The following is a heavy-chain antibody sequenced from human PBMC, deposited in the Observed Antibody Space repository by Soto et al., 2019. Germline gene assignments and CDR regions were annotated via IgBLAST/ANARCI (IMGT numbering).Heavy chain of an antibody. CDR2: INPYTSTT. V-gene: IGHV1-2*02. CDR1: GYSFTHYY. J-gene: IGHJ4*02. CDR3: ARASGSPLTVYPPVGF. D-gene: IGHD1-20*01. Sequence: QVQLVQSGAEMKKLGASVKVSCKASGYSFTHYYVHWVRQAPGQGLEWMGWINPYTSTTTYAPKFEGRISMPRDKSVSTAYMELSGLRSDDSALYCCARASGSPLTVYPPVGFWGQGTLVAVSS.